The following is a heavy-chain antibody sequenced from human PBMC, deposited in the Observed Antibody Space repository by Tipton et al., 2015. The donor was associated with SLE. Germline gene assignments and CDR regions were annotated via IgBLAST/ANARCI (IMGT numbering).Heavy chain of an antibody. J-gene: IGHJ4*02. Sequence: GLVKPSETLSLTCTVSGGSISSSSYYWGWIRQPPGKGLEWIGSIYYSGGTYYNPSLKSRVTISVDTSKNQFSLKLSSVTAADTAVYYGARHGVAGVDYWGQGTLVTVSS. CDR1: GGSISSSSYY. CDR2: IYYSGGT. V-gene: IGHV4-39*01. D-gene: IGHD2-15*01. CDR3: ARHGVAGVDY.